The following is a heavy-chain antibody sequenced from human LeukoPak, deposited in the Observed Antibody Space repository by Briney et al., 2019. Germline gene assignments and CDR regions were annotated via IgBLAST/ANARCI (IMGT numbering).Heavy chain of an antibody. J-gene: IGHJ3*02. CDR3: ASSIAAAGIGQNTFDI. D-gene: IGHD6-13*01. V-gene: IGHV5-10-1*01. CDR2: IDPSDLYT. CDR1: GYSFSTYR. Sequence: GESLKISCKGSGYSFSTYRISWVRQMPGKGLEWMGKIDPSDLYTDYSPSFQGHVTISADTSINTAFLEWSSLKTSDTAIYYCASSIAAAGIGQNTFDIWGQGTVVVVSS.